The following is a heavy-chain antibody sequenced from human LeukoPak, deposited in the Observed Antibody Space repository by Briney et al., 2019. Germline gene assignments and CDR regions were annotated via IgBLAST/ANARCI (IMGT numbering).Heavy chain of an antibody. CDR2: IYTSGST. D-gene: IGHD3-16*02. CDR3: ARRGNSYDYVWGSYRPFDY. CDR1: GGPISSGSYY. V-gene: IGHV4-61*02. J-gene: IGHJ4*02. Sequence: SETLSLTCTVSGGPISSGSYYGRWIRQPAGKGLEWIGRIYTSGSTNYNPSLKSRVTISVEKSKNQFSLKLSSVTAADTAVYYCARRGNSYDYVWGSYRPFDYWGRGTLVTVSS.